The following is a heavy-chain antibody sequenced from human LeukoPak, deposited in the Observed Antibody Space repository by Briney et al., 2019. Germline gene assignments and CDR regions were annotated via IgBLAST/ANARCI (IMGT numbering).Heavy chain of an antibody. J-gene: IGHJ4*02. CDR3: AKDHPRQGVTAHTPFDY. Sequence: PGRSLRLSCTASGFTFGDYAMSWVRQAPGKGLEWVSAISGSGGSTYYPDSVEGRFTISRDNSKNTLYLQMNSLRAEDTAIHYCAKDHPRQGVTAHTPFDYWGQGTLVTVSS. V-gene: IGHV3-23*01. D-gene: IGHD2-15*01. CDR2: ISGSGGST. CDR1: GFTFGDYA.